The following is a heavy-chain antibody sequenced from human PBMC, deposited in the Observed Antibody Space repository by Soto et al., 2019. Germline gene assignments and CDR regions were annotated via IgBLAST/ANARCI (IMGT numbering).Heavy chain of an antibody. V-gene: IGHV4-61*01. CDR1: GGSVSDKTYY. J-gene: IGHJ4*02. D-gene: IGHD4-17*01. Sequence: PSETLSLPCSVSGGSVSDKTYYWSWIRQPPGKRLEWIGYVYYSGTTNYNPSLKSRVTISVDLSKNQFSLRLGSVTTSDTALYYCARTTAVPNSLRSRYFFDYWGQGTLVTVSS. CDR3: ARTTAVPNSLRSRYFFDY. CDR2: VYYSGTT.